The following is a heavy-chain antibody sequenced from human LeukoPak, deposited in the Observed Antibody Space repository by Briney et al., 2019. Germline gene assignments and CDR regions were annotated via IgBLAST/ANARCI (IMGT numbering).Heavy chain of an antibody. CDR1: GLTLSNVW. CDR2: IKSKTAGGTT. V-gene: IGHV3-15*07. CDR3: SQGSGQYYDY. J-gene: IGHJ4*02. D-gene: IGHD2-15*01. Sequence: PGGSLTLSCAVSGLTLSNVWMNWVRQAPGKGLEWVGRIKSKTAGGTTDFAAPVKGRFTISRDDPKNTLYLQMNSLTSEDTGVYYCSQGSGQYYDYWGQGTLVTVSS.